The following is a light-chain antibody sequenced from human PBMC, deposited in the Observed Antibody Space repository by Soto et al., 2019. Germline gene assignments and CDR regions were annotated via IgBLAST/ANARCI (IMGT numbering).Light chain of an antibody. V-gene: IGKV3-15*01. CDR3: QQYNNWPQT. CDR1: QSVSTN. Sequence: EIVMTQSPATLSVSPGEGATLSCRASQSVSTNLAWYQQKPGQGPRLLIYGASTRATGVPARFSGSGSGKEFTLTISSLQSEDFVVYYCQQYNNWPQTFGQGTKVEIK. J-gene: IGKJ1*01. CDR2: GAS.